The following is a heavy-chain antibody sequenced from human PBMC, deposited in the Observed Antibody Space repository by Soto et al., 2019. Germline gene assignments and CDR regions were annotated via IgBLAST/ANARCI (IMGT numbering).Heavy chain of an antibody. CDR1: GYTFIDYD. CDR3: AREFRSRDIAADGPFDY. CDR2: VSPNSGNT. Sequence: ASVKVSCRASGYTFIDYDINWVRQAPGQGLEWMGWVSPNSGNTVYAQRFQDRVTMTRDTSISTAYMGLSSLRFEDTAVYYCAREFRSRDIAADGPFDYCGQGTLVPVSS. J-gene: IGHJ4*02. D-gene: IGHD6-13*01. V-gene: IGHV1-8*01.